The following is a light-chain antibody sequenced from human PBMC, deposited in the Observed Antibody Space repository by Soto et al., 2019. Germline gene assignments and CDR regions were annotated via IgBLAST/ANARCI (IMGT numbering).Light chain of an antibody. Sequence: ERVMTQSPATLSVSPGERATLSCRASQSVSSNLAWYQQKPGQAPRLLIYGASTRATGIPARFSGSGSGTEFTLTINSLQSEDFAVYYCQQYNNWPLTFGGGTKVEIK. V-gene: IGKV3-15*01. CDR1: QSVSSN. J-gene: IGKJ4*01. CDR2: GAS. CDR3: QQYNNWPLT.